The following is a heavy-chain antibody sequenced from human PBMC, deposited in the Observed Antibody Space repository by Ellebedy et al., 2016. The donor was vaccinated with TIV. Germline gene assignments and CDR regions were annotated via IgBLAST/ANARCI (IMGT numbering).Heavy chain of an antibody. J-gene: IGHJ4*02. CDR3: AKDRGYNYGNYFDN. CDR2: MSSNSGGGA. Sequence: GESLKISCAASGFTFSTYAMSWVRQAPGKGLEYVSTMSSNSGGGAYYADSVKGRFTISRDDSKNTLYLQMDSLRAADTAIYYCAKDRGYNYGNYFDNWGQGTLVTVSS. CDR1: GFTFSTYA. V-gene: IGHV3-23*01. D-gene: IGHD5-18*01.